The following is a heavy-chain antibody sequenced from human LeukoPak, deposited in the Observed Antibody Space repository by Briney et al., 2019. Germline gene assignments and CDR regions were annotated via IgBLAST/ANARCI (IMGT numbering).Heavy chain of an antibody. CDR2: IWYEGSNK. CDR3: ARDMGSRGPNWFDA. V-gene: IGHV3-33*01. Sequence: GGGLRLSCVACLFTFSSYAMHWVRPAADKGWAWVGLIWYEGSNKYYADSVKGRFTTSRDNSQNTLYLQMNSLRAEDTAVYYCARDMGSRGPNWFDAWGQRTLVTVS. CDR1: LFTFSSYA. D-gene: IGHD6-13*01. J-gene: IGHJ5*02.